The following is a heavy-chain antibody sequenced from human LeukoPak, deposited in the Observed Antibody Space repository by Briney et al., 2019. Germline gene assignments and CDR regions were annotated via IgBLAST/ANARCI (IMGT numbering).Heavy chain of an antibody. CDR2: IGRQGDSDAT. D-gene: IGHD3-9*01. J-gene: IGHJ4*02. CDR3: AGGYNFLTGLNY. V-gene: IGHV3-73*01. CDR1: GLTFSGSG. Sequence: GGSLKLSCAASGLTFSGSGIHWVRQASGKGLEWLGRIGRQGDSDATRYAASLKGKFTISRVDSRNTAYLQMNSLKTEDTAVYYCAGGYNFLTGLNYWGQGTLVTVSS.